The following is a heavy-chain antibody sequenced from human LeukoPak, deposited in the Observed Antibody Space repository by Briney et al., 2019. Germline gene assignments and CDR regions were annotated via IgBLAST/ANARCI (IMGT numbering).Heavy chain of an antibody. J-gene: IGHJ4*02. CDR3: ARDRGYSSSWYTPFDY. CDR2: ISAYNGNT. D-gene: IGHD6-13*01. Sequence: GASVKVSCKASGYTFTSYGISWVRQAPGQGLEWMGWISAYNGNTNYAQKLQGRVTMTTDTSTSTAYMELRSLRSDDTAVYYCARDRGYSSSWYTPFDYWGQGTLVTVSS. CDR1: GYTFTSYG. V-gene: IGHV1-18*01.